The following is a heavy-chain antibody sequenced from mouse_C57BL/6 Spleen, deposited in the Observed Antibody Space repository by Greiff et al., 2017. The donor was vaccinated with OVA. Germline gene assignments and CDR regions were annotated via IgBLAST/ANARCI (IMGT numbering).Heavy chain of an antibody. CDR3: ARYDGYSFAY. Sequence: QLQQSGPELVKPGASVKISCKASGYTFTDYYMNWVKQSHGKSLEWIGDINPNNGGTSYNQKFKGKATLTVDKSSSTAYMELRSLTSEDSAVYYCARYDGYSFAYWGQGTLVTVSA. D-gene: IGHD2-3*01. V-gene: IGHV1-26*01. CDR2: INPNNGGT. J-gene: IGHJ3*01. CDR1: GYTFTDYY.